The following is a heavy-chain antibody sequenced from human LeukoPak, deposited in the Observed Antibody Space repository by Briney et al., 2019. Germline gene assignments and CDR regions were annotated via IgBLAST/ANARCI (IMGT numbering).Heavy chain of an antibody. J-gene: IGHJ4*02. D-gene: IGHD3-22*01. CDR1: GGSFSGYY. CDR3: ARQYYYDSSGYLDY. V-gene: IGHV4-34*01. Sequence: SETLSLTCAVYGGSFSGYYWSWIRQPPGKGLEWIGEINHSGSTNYNPPLKSRVTISVDTSKNQFSLKLSSVTAADTAVYYCARQYYYDSSGYLDYWGQGTLVTVSS. CDR2: INHSGST.